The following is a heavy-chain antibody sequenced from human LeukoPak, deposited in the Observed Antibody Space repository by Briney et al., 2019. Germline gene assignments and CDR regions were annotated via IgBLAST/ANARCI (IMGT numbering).Heavy chain of an antibody. CDR3: AKGRGWYTTTTYDY. Sequence: GGSLRLSCAGSGFSFSNYAMSWVRQAPGRGLEWVSAITGNGDMTYYADSVRGRFTISRDNSNNTLYLQMHSLRADDTAVFFCAKGRGWYTTTTYDYWGRGTLVTVSS. J-gene: IGHJ4*02. V-gene: IGHV3-23*01. D-gene: IGHD6-19*01. CDR1: GFSFSNYA. CDR2: ITGNGDMT.